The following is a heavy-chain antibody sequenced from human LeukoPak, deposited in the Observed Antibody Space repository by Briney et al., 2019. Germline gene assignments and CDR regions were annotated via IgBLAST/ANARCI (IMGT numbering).Heavy chain of an antibody. J-gene: IGHJ4*02. V-gene: IGHV4-59*08. Sequence: ETLSLTCTVSGGSISSYYWSWIRQPPGKGLEWIGYIYYSGSTNYNPSPKSRVTISVDTSKNQFSLKLTSVTAADTAVYYCTRGRGIWGQGTLVTVSS. D-gene: IGHD3-10*01. CDR2: IYYSGST. CDR1: GGSISSYY. CDR3: TRGRGI.